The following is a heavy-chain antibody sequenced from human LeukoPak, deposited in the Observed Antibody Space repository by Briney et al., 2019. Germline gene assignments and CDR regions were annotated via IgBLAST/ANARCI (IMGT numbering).Heavy chain of an antibody. CDR3: ARDADSSGWYFHFDY. V-gene: IGHV3-48*04. CDR2: ISSSSSTI. J-gene: IGHJ4*02. D-gene: IGHD6-19*01. Sequence: PGGSLRLSCAASGFTFSSYSMNWVRQAPGKGLEWVSYISSSSSTIYYADSVKGRFTISRDNAKNSLYLQMNSLRAEDTAVYYCARDADSSGWYFHFDYWGQGTLVTVSS. CDR1: GFTFSSYS.